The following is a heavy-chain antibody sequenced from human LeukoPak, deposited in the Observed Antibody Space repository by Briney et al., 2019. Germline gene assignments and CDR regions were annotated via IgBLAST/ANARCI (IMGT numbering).Heavy chain of an antibody. V-gene: IGHV1-2*02. D-gene: IGHD2-21*01. CDR2: INPNSGGT. J-gene: IGHJ5*02. CDR1: GYSFTDCY. CDR3: ARADRLHGGPYLIGP. Sequence: ASVKVSCKTSGYSFTDCYMHWVRQAPGQGLEWMGWINPNSGGTSSAQKFQGRVTMTRDTSITTVYMEVSWLTSDDTAIYHCARADRLHGGPYLIGPWGQGTLVTVSS.